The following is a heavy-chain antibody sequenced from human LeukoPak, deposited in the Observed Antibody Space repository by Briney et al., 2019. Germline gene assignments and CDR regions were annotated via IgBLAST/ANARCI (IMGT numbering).Heavy chain of an antibody. CDR3: ARGVRGAYGIGYGMDV. D-gene: IGHD3-10*01. Sequence: SETLSLTCTVFGVSISIYYWSCIRQPPGKGLEWIGYIYYSGSTYYNPSLKSRVTISVDTSKNQFSLKLSSVTAADTAVYYCARGVRGAYGIGYGMDVWGQGTTVTVSS. V-gene: IGHV4-59*12. J-gene: IGHJ6*02. CDR1: GVSISIYY. CDR2: IYYSGST.